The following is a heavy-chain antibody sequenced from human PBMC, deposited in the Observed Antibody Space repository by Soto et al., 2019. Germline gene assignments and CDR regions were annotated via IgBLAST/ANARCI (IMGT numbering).Heavy chain of an antibody. V-gene: IGHV4-31*03. Sequence: PSETLSLTCTVSGGSISSGGYYWSWIRQHPGKGLEWIGYIHYSGSTYYNPSLKSRVTISIDTSENQFSLKLSSVTAADTAVYYWARGARNAGYYFFDWWGQEPRATV. J-gene: IGHJ4*02. D-gene: IGHD3-10*01. CDR3: ARGARNAGYYFFDW. CDR2: IHYSGST. CDR1: GGSISSGGYY.